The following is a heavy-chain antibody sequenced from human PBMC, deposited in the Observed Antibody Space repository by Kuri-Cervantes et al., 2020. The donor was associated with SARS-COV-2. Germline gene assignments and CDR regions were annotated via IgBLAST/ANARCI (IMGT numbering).Heavy chain of an antibody. V-gene: IGHV3-30-3*01. Sequence: GESLKISCAASGFTFSSYAMHWVRQAPGKGLEWVAVISYDGSNKYYADSVKGRFTISRDNSKNPLYLQMNSLRAEDTAVYYCARVMMYGGFLGRPLAYWGQGTLVTVSS. J-gene: IGHJ4*02. D-gene: IGHD2-8*01. CDR2: ISYDGSNK. CDR1: GFTFSSYA. CDR3: ARVMMYGGFLGRPLAY.